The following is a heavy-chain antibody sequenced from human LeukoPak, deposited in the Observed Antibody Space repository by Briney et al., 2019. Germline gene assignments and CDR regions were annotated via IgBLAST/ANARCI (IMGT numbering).Heavy chain of an antibody. D-gene: IGHD2-15*01. CDR2: IIPIFGTA. V-gene: IGHV1-69*13. CDR3: ARVMDGLDCRHIYCYLFDY. J-gene: IGHJ4*02. CDR1: GGTFSSYA. Sequence: SVKVSCKASGGTFSSYAISWVRQAPGQGLEWMGGIIPIFGTANYAQKFQGRVTITADESMSTAYMELRSLRSDDTAVYYCARVMDGLDCRHIYCYLFDYWGQGALVTVSS.